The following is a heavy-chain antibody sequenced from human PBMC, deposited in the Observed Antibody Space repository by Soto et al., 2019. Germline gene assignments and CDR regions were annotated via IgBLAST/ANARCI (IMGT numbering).Heavy chain of an antibody. CDR2: IYYSGST. CDR3: ASYNWNYATFFDY. J-gene: IGHJ4*02. D-gene: IGHD1-7*01. CDR1: GGSISSGGYY. Sequence: QVQLQESGPGLVKPSQTLSLTCTVSGGSISSGGYYWSWIRQHPGKGLEWIGYIYYSGSTYYNPSLKSRVTISVDTSKNQFSLMLSSVTVADTAVYYCASYNWNYATFFDYWGQGTLVTVSS. V-gene: IGHV4-31*03.